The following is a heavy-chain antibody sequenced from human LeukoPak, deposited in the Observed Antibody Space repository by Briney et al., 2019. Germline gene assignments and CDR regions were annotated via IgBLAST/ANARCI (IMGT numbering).Heavy chain of an antibody. D-gene: IGHD2-2*01. V-gene: IGHV1-69*13. CDR2: IIPIFGTA. CDR1: GGTFSSYA. Sequence: SVKVSCKASGGTFSSYAISWVRQAPGQGLEWMGGIIPIFGTANYAQKFQGRVTITADESTSTAYMELSSLRSEGTAVYYCAVDCSSTSCYGPTHGDYWGQGTLVTVSS. J-gene: IGHJ4*02. CDR3: AVDCSSTSCYGPTHGDY.